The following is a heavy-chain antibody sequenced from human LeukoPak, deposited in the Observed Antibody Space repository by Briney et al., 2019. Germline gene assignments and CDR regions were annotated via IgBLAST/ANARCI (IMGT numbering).Heavy chain of an antibody. D-gene: IGHD1-26*01. Sequence: GGSLRLSCAASGFTFSNAWMDWVRQVPGKGLEWVGLIKSKTDGGTTEYAAPVKGRFTISRDDSKDTLFLQMNSLKTEDTAVYYCTTRSGTFPWGQGTMVTVSS. J-gene: IGHJ3*01. CDR3: TTRSGTFP. CDR2: IKSKTDGGTT. CDR1: GFTFSNAW. V-gene: IGHV3-15*01.